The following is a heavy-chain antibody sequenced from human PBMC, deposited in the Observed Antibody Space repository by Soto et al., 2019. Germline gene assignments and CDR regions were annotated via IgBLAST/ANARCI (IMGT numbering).Heavy chain of an antibody. CDR1: GFTFSSSA. D-gene: IGHD6-19*01. CDR3: AKRQWLAFDS. CDR2: LSGSGGST. J-gene: IGHJ4*02. V-gene: IGHV3-23*01. Sequence: PGGSLRLSCAASGFTFSSSAMSWVRQAPGKGLEWVSALSGSGGSTYYADSVKGRFTISRDNSKNTLYLQMNSLRVEDTAVYYCAKRQWLAFDSWGQGTLVTVSS.